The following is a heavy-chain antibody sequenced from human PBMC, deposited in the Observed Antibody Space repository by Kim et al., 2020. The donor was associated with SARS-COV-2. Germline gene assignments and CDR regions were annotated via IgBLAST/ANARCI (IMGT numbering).Heavy chain of an antibody. V-gene: IGHV4-31*03. D-gene: IGHD1-1*01. Sequence: TLSLTCTVSGGSISSGGYYWSWIRQHPGKGLEWIGYIYYSGSTYYNPSLKSRVTISVDTSKNQFSLKLSSVTAADTAVYYCARVVSNWPRFDPWGQGTLVSVSS. CDR2: IYYSGST. CDR3: ARVVSNWPRFDP. J-gene: IGHJ5*02. CDR1: GGSISSGGYY.